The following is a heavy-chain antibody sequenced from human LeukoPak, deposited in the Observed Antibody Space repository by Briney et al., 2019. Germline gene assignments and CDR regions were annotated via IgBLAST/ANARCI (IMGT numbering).Heavy chain of an antibody. CDR3: ARGVNSGYFDY. J-gene: IGHJ4*02. CDR2: IYYSGST. Sequence: SETLSLTCIVSGGSISSYYWSWIRQPPGKGLEWIGYIYYSGSTNYSPSLKSRVTISLDTSKNQFSLKLSSVTAADTAVYYCARGVNSGYFDYCGQGTLVTVSS. D-gene: IGHD1-26*01. V-gene: IGHV4-59*01. CDR1: GGSISSYY.